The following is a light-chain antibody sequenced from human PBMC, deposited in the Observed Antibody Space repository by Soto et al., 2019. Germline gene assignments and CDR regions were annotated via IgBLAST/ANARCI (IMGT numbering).Light chain of an antibody. V-gene: IGKV3D-15*01. CDR1: QSVSSN. CDR2: GAS. CDR3: QQYNNWPPWT. Sequence: EIVMTQSPATLSESPGERVTLSCRASQSVSSNLAWYQKKPGQAPRLLIYGASTRATGIPARFSGSGSGTEFTLTISSLQSEDFAVYYCQQYNNWPPWTFGQGTKVEIK. J-gene: IGKJ1*01.